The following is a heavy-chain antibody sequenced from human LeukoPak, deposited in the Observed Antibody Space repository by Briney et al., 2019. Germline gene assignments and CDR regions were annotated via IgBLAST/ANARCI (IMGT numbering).Heavy chain of an antibody. Sequence: SETLSLTCTVSGGSISSYYWSWIRQPPGKGLERIGYIYTSGSTNYNPSLKSRVTISVDTSKNQFSLKLSSVTAADTAVYYCARLWYNWFDPWGQGTLVTVPS. J-gene: IGHJ5*02. V-gene: IGHV4-4*09. CDR1: GGSISSYY. CDR3: ARLWYNWFDP. CDR2: IYTSGST. D-gene: IGHD2-21*01.